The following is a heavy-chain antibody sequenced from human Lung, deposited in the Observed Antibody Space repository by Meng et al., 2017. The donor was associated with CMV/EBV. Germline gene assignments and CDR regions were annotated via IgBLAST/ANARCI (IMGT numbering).Heavy chain of an antibody. D-gene: IGHD3-22*01. CDR1: GFTFSSYA. V-gene: IGHV3-30-3*01. J-gene: IGHJ5*02. CDR2: ISYDGSNK. CDR3: ARDDSSS. Sequence: QGELVEFGGGVVQPGRSLRLSCAASGFTFSSYAMHWVRQAPGKGLEWVAVISYDGSNKYYADSVKGRFTISRDNSKNTLYLQMNSLRAEDTAVYYCARDDSSSWGQGTLVTVSS.